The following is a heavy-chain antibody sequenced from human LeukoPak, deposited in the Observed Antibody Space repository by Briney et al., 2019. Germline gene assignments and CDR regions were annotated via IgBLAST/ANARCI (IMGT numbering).Heavy chain of an antibody. CDR1: GASYNAYY. CDR3: AVGITILGVAASFDW. CDR2: IDHRGTA. J-gene: IGHJ4*02. Sequence: SETLSLTCAVYGASYNAYYWSWIRQPPGKGLEWIGDIDHRGTATYNPSLKSRLTISADASKNQFSLKLNSVTDADTAVYYCAVGITILGVAASFDWSGQGNLVIVSS. V-gene: IGHV4-34*01. D-gene: IGHD3-3*01.